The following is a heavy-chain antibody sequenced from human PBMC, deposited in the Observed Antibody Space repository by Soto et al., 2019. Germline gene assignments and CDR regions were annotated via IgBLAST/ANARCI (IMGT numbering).Heavy chain of an antibody. CDR2: IFHSGIT. CDR3: ARGFSGYCSGGSCSSFDY. V-gene: IGHV4-4*02. J-gene: IGHJ4*02. Sequence: QVQLQESGPGLVKPSGTLSLTCAVSGDSISSTHWWTWVRQPPGKGLEYIGQIFHSGITNYNPSLESRVTISRDKSKSQFSLELNSVTGADTAIYYCARGFSGYCSGGSCSSFDYWGQGTLVTVSS. CDR1: GDSISSTHW. D-gene: IGHD2-15*01.